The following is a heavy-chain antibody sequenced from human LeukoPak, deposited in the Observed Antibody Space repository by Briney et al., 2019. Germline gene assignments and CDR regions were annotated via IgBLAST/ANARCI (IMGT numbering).Heavy chain of an antibody. CDR1: GFTFSSYS. J-gene: IGHJ6*03. D-gene: IGHD1-1*01. V-gene: IGHV4-34*01. Sequence: GSLRLSCAASGFTFSSYSMNWVRQAPGKGLEWIGEIDHNEYTNYNPSLKSRVTISLDTSKNQFSLTLSSVTAADTAVYFCARHPGPDLYYYYLGVWGEGTSVTISS. CDR3: ARHPGPDLYYYYLGV. CDR2: IDHNEYT.